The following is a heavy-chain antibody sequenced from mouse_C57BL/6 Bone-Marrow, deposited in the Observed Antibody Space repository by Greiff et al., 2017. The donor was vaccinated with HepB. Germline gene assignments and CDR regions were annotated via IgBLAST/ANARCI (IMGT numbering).Heavy chain of an antibody. Sequence: VQLQQPGAELVMPGASVKLSCKASGYTFTSYWMHWVKQRPEQGLEWIGRIDPANGNTKYAPKFQGKATITADTSSNTAYLQLSSLTSEDTAIYYCTMDYDGYWGQGTTLTVSS. CDR2: IDPANGNT. CDR1: GYTFTSYW. J-gene: IGHJ2*01. V-gene: IGHV14-3*01. CDR3: TMDYDGY. D-gene: IGHD2-4*01.